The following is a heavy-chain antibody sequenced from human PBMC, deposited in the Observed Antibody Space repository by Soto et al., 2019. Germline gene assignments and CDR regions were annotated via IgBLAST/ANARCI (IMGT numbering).Heavy chain of an antibody. CDR3: AGAAGWFDP. CDR2: IANSGGKK. CDR1: GFSFSDYY. V-gene: IGHV3-11*01. Sequence: QVQLVESGGGLVKPGGSLRLSCAASGFSFSDYYMTWIRQTPGKGLEWVSYIANSGGKKDYADSVKGRFTISRDNAKNLLYLQMNSLRAEDTAVYYCAGAAGWFDPWGQGTLVTVSS. J-gene: IGHJ5*02.